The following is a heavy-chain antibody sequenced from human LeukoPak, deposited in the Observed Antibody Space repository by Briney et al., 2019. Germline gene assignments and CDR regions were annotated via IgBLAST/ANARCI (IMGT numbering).Heavy chain of an antibody. CDR1: GGSISTYY. Sequence: PETLSLTCTVSGGSISTYYWSWIRQPPGKGLEWIGSIYYSGSTNYNPSLKSRVTISVDTSKTQFSLRLSSVTAADTAVYYCARANVFDSSGYYYNWFDPWGQGTLVTVSS. J-gene: IGHJ5*02. CDR3: ARANVFDSSGYYYNWFDP. CDR2: IYYSGST. V-gene: IGHV4-59*01. D-gene: IGHD3-22*01.